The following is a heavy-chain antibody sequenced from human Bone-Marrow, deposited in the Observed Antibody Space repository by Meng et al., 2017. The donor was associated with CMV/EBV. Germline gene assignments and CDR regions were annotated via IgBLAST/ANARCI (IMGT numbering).Heavy chain of an antibody. Sequence: ASVKVSCKASGYTFTSYGISWVRQAPGQGLEWMGWISAYNGNTNYAQKLQGRVTMTTDTSTSKAYMELRSLRSDDTAVYYCARSNIVVVPAGTHAFDIWGQGTMVTVSS. J-gene: IGHJ3*02. D-gene: IGHD2-2*01. CDR1: GYTFTSYG. CDR2: ISAYNGNT. CDR3: ARSNIVVVPAGTHAFDI. V-gene: IGHV1-18*01.